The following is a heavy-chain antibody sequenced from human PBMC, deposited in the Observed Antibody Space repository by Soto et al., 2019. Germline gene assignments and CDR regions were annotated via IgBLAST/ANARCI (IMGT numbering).Heavy chain of an antibody. D-gene: IGHD3-22*01. CDR3: AKDRNYYDSSGYDY. V-gene: IGHV3-23*01. J-gene: IGHJ4*02. CDR2: IGGSGDGT. Sequence: GGSLRLSCAASGFTFDGYAMSWVRQAPGKGLQWVSTIGGSGDGTYYADSVKGRFTISRDNSKNTLYLQMNSLRAEDTAVYYCAKDRNYYDSSGYDYWGQGTLVTVSS. CDR1: GFTFDGYA.